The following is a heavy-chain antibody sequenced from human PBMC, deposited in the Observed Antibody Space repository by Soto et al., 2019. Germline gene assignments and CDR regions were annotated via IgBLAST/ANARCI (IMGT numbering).Heavy chain of an antibody. CDR3: MRDGTKGYADLVQQLPFDY. D-gene: IGHD6-13*01. CDR2: ISYDGSNK. J-gene: IGHJ4*02. CDR1: GFTFSSYA. Sequence: QVQLVESGGGVVQPGRSLRLSCAASGFTFSSYAMHWVRQAPGKGLEWVAVISYDGSNKYYADSVKGRFTISRDNSKNTLYLQMNSLRAEDTDVYYCMRDGTKGYADLVQQLPFDYWGQGTLVTVSS. V-gene: IGHV3-30-3*01.